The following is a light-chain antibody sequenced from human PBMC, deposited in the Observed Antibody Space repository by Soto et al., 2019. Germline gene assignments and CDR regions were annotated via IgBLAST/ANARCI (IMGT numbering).Light chain of an antibody. Sequence: DIQMTQSPSTLSASVGDRVTITCWASQSISSWLAWYQQKPGKAPNLLIYKASNLESGVPSRFSGSGSGTEFTLTIISLQPDDFATYYCQQYSSDSWTFGQGTKVELK. V-gene: IGKV1-5*03. J-gene: IGKJ1*01. CDR3: QQYSSDSWT. CDR1: QSISSW. CDR2: KAS.